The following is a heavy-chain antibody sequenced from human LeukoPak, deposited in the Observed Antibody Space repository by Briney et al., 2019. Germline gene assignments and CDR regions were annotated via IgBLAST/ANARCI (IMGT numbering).Heavy chain of an antibody. J-gene: IGHJ4*02. V-gene: IGHV1-18*01. Sequence: GASVKVSCKASGYTFTSYGISWVRQAPGQGLEWMGWISAYNGNTNYAQKLQGRVTMTTDTSTSTAYMELRSLRSDDTAVYYCARPRSLYYYDSSGYLFDYWGQGTLVTVSS. CDR3: ARPRSLYYYDSSGYLFDY. CDR1: GYTFTSYG. CDR2: ISAYNGNT. D-gene: IGHD3-22*01.